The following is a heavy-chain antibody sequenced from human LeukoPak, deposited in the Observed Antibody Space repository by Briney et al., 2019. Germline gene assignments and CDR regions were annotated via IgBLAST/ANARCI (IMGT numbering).Heavy chain of an antibody. CDR1: GFTFSNYA. J-gene: IGHJ4*01. CDR2: ISYDGSNK. D-gene: IGHD1-26*01. CDR3: SGRGAGPYYFEY. V-gene: IGHV3-30*03. Sequence: PGGSLRLSCAASGFTFSNYAMHWVRQAPGKGLEWVAVISYDGSNKYYADSVQGRFTVSRDTAENSWYLHMNSLRAEDTAVYYCSGRGAGPYYFEYWGQGTLVTVSS.